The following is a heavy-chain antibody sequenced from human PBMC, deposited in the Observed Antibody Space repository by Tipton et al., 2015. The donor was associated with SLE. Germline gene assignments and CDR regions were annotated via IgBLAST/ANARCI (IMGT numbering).Heavy chain of an antibody. Sequence: TLSLTCTVSGGSISSYYWSWIWQPAGKGLEWIGRIYNSGSTNYNPSLKSRVTMSVDTSKNQFSLKLSSVTAADTAVYYCARGGYSSGWRFDYWGQGTLVTVSS. D-gene: IGHD6-19*01. CDR2: IYNSGST. J-gene: IGHJ4*02. CDR3: ARGGYSSGWRFDY. CDR1: GGSISSYY. V-gene: IGHV4-4*07.